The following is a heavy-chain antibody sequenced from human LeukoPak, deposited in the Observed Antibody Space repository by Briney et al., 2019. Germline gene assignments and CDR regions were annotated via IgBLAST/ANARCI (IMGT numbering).Heavy chain of an antibody. CDR1: GYTFTSYD. D-gene: IGHD3-10*01. V-gene: IGHV1-8*01. CDR2: MNPNSGNT. Sequence: ASVKVSCKASGYTFTSYDINWVRQATGQGLEWMGWMNPNSGNTGYAQKFQGRVTMTRNTSISTAYMELSSLRSEDTAVYYRARGLGRERLLWFGESKNYYYYMDVWGKGTTVTVSS. J-gene: IGHJ6*03. CDR3: ARGLGRERLLWFGESKNYYYYMDV.